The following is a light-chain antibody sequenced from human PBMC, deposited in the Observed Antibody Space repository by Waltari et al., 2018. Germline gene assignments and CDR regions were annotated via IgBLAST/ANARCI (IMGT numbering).Light chain of an antibody. CDR1: ALADHY. J-gene: IGLJ2*01. CDR2: KDN. Sequence: SYELTQPPSVSVSPGQTARITCSGDALADHYAYWYQQKPGQAPGLVIYKDNERPAGFPERFPGSSAGTAVTLTIRGVQAEDEADFYCQSIDTTDTYPTVLFGGGTKLTVL. CDR3: QSIDTTDTYPTVL. V-gene: IGLV3-25*03.